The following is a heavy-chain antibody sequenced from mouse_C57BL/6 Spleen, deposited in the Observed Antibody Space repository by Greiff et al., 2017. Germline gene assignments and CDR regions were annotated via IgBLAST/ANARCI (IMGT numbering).Heavy chain of an antibody. D-gene: IGHD3-3*01. J-gene: IGHJ4*01. V-gene: IGHV2-5*01. CDR3: AKNRGGTGAMDY. CDR1: GFSLTSYG. Sequence: VKLMESGPGLVQPSQSLSITCTVSGFSLTSYGVHWVRQSPGKGLEWLGVIWRGGSTDYNAAFMSRLSITKDNSKSQVFFKMNSLQADDTAIYYCAKNRGGTGAMDYWGQGTSVTVSS. CDR2: IWRGGST.